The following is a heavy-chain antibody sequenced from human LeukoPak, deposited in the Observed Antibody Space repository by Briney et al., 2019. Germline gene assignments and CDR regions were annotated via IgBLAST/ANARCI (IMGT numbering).Heavy chain of an antibody. CDR3: ARDHFSGCPDY. Sequence: RGSLRLSCAASGFTLDTYWMHWVRQAPATGLVWVARINSDGSSTSYADSVKGRFTISRDNATNTLYLQMNSLRADDTAVYYCARDHFSGCPDYWGQGTLVTVSS. CDR1: GFTLDTYW. J-gene: IGHJ4*02. CDR2: INSDGSST. V-gene: IGHV3-74*01. D-gene: IGHD6-19*01.